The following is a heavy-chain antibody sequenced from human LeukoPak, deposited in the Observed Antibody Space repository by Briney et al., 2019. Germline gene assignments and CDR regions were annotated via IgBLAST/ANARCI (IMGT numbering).Heavy chain of an antibody. J-gene: IGHJ4*02. V-gene: IGHV1-69*13. D-gene: IGHD6-19*01. Sequence: SVKVSCKTSGGTFSSYAISWVRQAPGQGLEWMGGIIPIFGTANYAQKFQGRVTITADESTSTAYMELSSLRSEDTAVYYCARDSGYSSGWYYFDYWGQGTLVTVSS. CDR1: GGTFSSYA. CDR2: IIPIFGTA. CDR3: ARDSGYSSGWYYFDY.